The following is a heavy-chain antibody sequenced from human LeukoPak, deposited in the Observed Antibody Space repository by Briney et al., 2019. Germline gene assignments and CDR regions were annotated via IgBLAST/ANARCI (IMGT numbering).Heavy chain of an antibody. V-gene: IGHV4-59*01. CDR1: GGSISSYY. J-gene: IGHJ4*02. CDR3: ARMNYDLLPS. D-gene: IGHD1-7*01. CDR2: IYYSGST. Sequence: SETLSLTCTVSGGSISSYYWSWIRQPPGKGLEWIGYIYYSGSTNYNPSPKIRVTISVDTSKNQFSLKLSSVTAADTAVYYCARMNYDLLPSWGQGTLVTVSS.